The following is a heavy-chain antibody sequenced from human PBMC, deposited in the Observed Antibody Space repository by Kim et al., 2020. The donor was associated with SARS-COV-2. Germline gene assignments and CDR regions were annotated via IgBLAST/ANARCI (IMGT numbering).Heavy chain of an antibody. J-gene: IGHJ1*01. V-gene: IGHV4-61*01. Sequence: SETLSLTCTVSGGSVSSGSYYWSWIRQPPGKGLEWIGYIYYSGSTNYNPSLKSRVTISVDTSKNQFSLKLSSVTAADTAVYYCARERIAAEYFQHWGQGT. CDR2: IYYSGST. CDR3: ARERIAAEYFQH. CDR1: GGSVSSGSYY. D-gene: IGHD2-15*01.